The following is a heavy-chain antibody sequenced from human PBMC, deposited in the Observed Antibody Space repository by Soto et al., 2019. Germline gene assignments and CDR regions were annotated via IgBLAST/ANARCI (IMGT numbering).Heavy chain of an antibody. J-gene: IGHJ6*02. V-gene: IGHV4-34*01. Sequence: SETLSLTCAVYGGSFSGYYWSWIRQPPGKGLEWIGEINHSGSTNYNPALKSRVTISVHTYKNQFSLKLSAVTAADTAVYYCARGRRYFDWSLGRGGMDVWGQGTTVTVYS. CDR2: INHSGST. CDR3: ARGRRYFDWSLGRGGMDV. D-gene: IGHD3-9*01. CDR1: GGSFSGYY.